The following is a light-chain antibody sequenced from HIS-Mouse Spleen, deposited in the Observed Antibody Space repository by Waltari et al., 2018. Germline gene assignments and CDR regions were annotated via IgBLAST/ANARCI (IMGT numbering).Light chain of an antibody. CDR3: YSTDSSGNHRV. CDR2: EDS. J-gene: IGLJ2*01. Sequence: SYELTQPPSVSVSPGQTARITCSGDALPKKYAYWYQQKSGQAPVLVIYEDSKRRSAVPAEFSGSTSGRMATWTISGAQVEDEADYYCYSTDSSGNHRVFGGGTKLTVL. V-gene: IGLV3-10*01. CDR1: ALPKKY.